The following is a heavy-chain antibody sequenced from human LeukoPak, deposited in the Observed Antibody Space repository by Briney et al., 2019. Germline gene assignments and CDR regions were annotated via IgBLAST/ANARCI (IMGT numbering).Heavy chain of an antibody. CDR3: ATLGYCSSTSCYALDY. CDR1: GFTFDDYG. J-gene: IGHJ4*02. CDR2: INWNGGST. V-gene: IGHV3-20*04. D-gene: IGHD2-2*01. Sequence: GGSLGLSCAASGFTFDDYGMSWVRQAPGKGLEWVSGINWNGGSTGYADSVKGRFTISRDNAKNSLYLQMNSLRAEDTALYYCATLGYCSSTSCYALDYWGQGTLVTVSS.